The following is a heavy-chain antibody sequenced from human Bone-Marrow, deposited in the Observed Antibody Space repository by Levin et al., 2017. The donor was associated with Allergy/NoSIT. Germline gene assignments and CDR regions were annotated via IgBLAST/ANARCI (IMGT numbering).Heavy chain of an antibody. CDR3: ARGCYDILTGYPKYYYYGMDV. V-gene: IGHV3-30*04. D-gene: IGHD3-9*01. CDR2: ISYDGSNK. Sequence: GGSLRLSCAASGFTFSSYAMHWVRQAPGKGLEWVAVISYDGSNKYYADSVKGRFTISRDNSKNTLYLQMNSLRAEDTAVYYCARGCYDILTGYPKYYYYGMDVWGQGTTVTVSS. J-gene: IGHJ6*02. CDR1: GFTFSSYA.